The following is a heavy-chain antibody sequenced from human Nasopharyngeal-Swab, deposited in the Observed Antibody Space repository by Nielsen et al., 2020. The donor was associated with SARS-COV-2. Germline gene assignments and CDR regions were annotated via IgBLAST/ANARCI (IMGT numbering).Heavy chain of an antibody. Sequence: GESLKISCVASGFTLGDYYMDWVRQAPGKGLEWLGHSRVKANSYTAEYAASVTGRFTFSREESKNLLYLQMNSLKTEDTAVYYCARVGICKNGWCGSYDSWGQGTLVTVSS. J-gene: IGHJ4*02. CDR2: SRVKANSYTA. CDR3: ARVGICKNGWCGSYDS. D-gene: IGHD6-19*01. V-gene: IGHV3-72*01. CDR1: GFTLGDYY.